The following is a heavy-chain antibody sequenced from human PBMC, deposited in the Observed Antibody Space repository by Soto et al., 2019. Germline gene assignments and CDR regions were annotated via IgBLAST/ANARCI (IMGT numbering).Heavy chain of an antibody. V-gene: IGHV1-3*01. J-gene: IGHJ6*02. Sequence: QVQLVQSGAEVKKPGASVKVSCKASGYTFTSYAMHWVRQAPGQRLEWMGWINAGNGNTKYSQKFHGRVTITTDTYASTAYMELSSLRSEDTAVYYCARTVGYYYGMDVWGQGTTVTVSS. CDR2: INAGNGNT. CDR1: GYTFTSYA. D-gene: IGHD4-17*01. CDR3: ARTVGYYYGMDV.